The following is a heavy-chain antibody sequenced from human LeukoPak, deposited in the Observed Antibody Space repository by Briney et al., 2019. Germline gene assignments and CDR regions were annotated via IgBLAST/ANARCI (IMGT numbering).Heavy chain of an antibody. D-gene: IGHD3-22*01. CDR3: ARDKGDYDTSGSLFVF. Sequence: AGGSLRLSCAASGSTSSRYWMSWARQVPRKGLEWVANIKQDGGEIYYVDSVKGRFTISRDNAKSSLYLQMNSLRAGDTAVYYCARDKGDYDTSGSLFVFGGQGTPVTVSS. CDR2: IKQDGGEI. CDR1: GSTSSRYW. J-gene: IGHJ4*02. V-gene: IGHV3-7*03.